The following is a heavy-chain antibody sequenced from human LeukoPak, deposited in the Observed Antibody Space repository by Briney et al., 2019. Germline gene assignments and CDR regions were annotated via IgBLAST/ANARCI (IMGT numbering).Heavy chain of an antibody. D-gene: IGHD6-19*01. Sequence: GASVKVSCKASRYTFTSYAMNWVRQAPGQGLEWMGWINTDTGNPTYAHGFTGRFVFSLATSVSTANLQISSLKPEDTAVYYCARTTVAGTILYYFDNWGQGTLVTVSS. V-gene: IGHV7-4-1*02. CDR1: RYTFTSYA. CDR2: INTDTGNP. CDR3: ARTTVAGTILYYFDN. J-gene: IGHJ4*02.